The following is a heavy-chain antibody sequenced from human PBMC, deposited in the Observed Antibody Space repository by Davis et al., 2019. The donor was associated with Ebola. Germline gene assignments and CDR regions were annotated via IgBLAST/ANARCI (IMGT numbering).Heavy chain of an antibody. D-gene: IGHD2-21*01. Sequence: GGALRLSCAASGFTFSSYSMNWVRQAPGKGLEWVPSISSSSSYIYYADSVKGRFTISRDNAKNSLYLQLNSLRAEDTAVYYCARGCGGDCYSYFDHWGQGTLVTVSS. CDR1: GFTFSSYS. CDR2: ISSSSSYI. J-gene: IGHJ4*02. CDR3: ARGCGGDCYSYFDH. V-gene: IGHV3-21*04.